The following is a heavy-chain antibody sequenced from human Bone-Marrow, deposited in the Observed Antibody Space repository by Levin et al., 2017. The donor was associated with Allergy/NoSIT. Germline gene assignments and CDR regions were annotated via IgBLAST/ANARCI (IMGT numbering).Heavy chain of an antibody. CDR1: GGTFSNYA. Sequence: SVKVSCKASGGTFSNYAISWVRQAPGQGLEWMGGIIPVFGTVNYAQKFQGRVTITADESTRTAYMELSSLRSEDTAVYYCAREINSVIVPAAIYYHYYGMDVWGQGTTVAVSS. V-gene: IGHV1-69*13. J-gene: IGHJ6*02. CDR2: IIPVFGTV. D-gene: IGHD2-2*01. CDR3: AREINSVIVPAAIYYHYYGMDV.